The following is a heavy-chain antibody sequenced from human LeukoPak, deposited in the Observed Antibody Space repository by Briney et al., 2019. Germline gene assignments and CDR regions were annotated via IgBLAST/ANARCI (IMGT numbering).Heavy chain of an antibody. Sequence: SETLSLTCAVSGGSISSGGYSWSWIRQPPGKGLEWIGEIYHSGSTNYNPSLKSRVTISVDKSKNQFSLKLSSVTAADTAVYYCASGYGAYWGQGTLVTVSS. CDR3: ASGYGAY. V-gene: IGHV4-30-2*01. CDR2: IYHSGST. J-gene: IGHJ4*02. CDR1: GGSISSGGYS. D-gene: IGHD3-16*01.